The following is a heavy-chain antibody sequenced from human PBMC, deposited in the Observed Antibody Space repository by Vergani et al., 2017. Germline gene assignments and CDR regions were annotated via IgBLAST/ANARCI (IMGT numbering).Heavy chain of an antibody. D-gene: IGHD6-13*01. J-gene: IGHJ3*01. V-gene: IGHV3-72*01. CDR3: AKDIQGYSSSWIGAFDV. Sequence: EVQLVESGGGLVQPGGSLRLSCAASGFTFSDHYMDWVRQGPGKGLEWVGRTRNKANSYTTEYAASVKGRFTISRDDSKNSLYLQMNSLRAEDTALYYCAKDIQGYSSSWIGAFDVWGQGTMVTVSS. CDR1: GFTFSDHY. CDR2: TRNKANSYTT.